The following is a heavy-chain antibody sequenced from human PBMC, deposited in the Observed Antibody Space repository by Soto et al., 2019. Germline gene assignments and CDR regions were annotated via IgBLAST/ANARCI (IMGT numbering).Heavy chain of an antibody. CDR1: GFTFGSYN. J-gene: IGHJ4*02. CDR3: ATLGGYTFGKADFDY. V-gene: IGHV3-21*01. Sequence: PGGSLRLSCAASGFTFGSYNMNWVRQAPGKGLEWVSAIGVSHSHIYYADSVKGRFTISRDDAKYSLYLQMNSLRAEDTAVYYCATLGGYTFGKADFDYWGPGTLVTVSS. D-gene: IGHD5-18*01. CDR2: IGVSHSHI.